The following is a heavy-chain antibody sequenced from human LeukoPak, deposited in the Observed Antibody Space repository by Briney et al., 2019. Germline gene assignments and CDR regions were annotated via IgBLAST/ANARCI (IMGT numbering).Heavy chain of an antibody. CDR2: IYYSGST. J-gene: IGHJ3*02. Sequence: SETLSLTCTVSGGSISSGGYYWSWIRQHPGKGLEWLGYIYYSGSTYYNPSLKSRVTISVDTSKNQFSLKLSSVTAADTAVYYCASLPTVVTRGAAFDIWGQGTMVTVSS. V-gene: IGHV4-31*03. CDR1: GGSISSGGYY. D-gene: IGHD4-23*01. CDR3: ASLPTVVTRGAAFDI.